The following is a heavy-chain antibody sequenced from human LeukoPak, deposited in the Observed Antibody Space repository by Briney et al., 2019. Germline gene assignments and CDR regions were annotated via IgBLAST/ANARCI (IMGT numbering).Heavy chain of an antibody. Sequence: KPSETLSLTCAVYGGSFSGYYWSWIRQPPGKGLEWIGEINHSGSTNYNPSLKSRVTISVDTSKNQFSLKLSSVTAADTAVYYCARRLHDYGDSGTTPYLDYWGQGTLVTVSS. CDR2: INHSGST. CDR1: GGSFSGYY. J-gene: IGHJ4*02. V-gene: IGHV4-34*01. D-gene: IGHD4-17*01. CDR3: ARRLHDYGDSGTTPYLDY.